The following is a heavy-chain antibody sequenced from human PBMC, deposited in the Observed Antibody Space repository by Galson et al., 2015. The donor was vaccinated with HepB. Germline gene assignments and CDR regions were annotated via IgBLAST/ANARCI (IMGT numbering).Heavy chain of an antibody. V-gene: IGHV3-21*01. CDR1: GFTFSSYS. CDR3: ARGIDYGDYFSYFQH. Sequence: SLRLSCAASGFTFSSYSMNWVRQAPGKGLEWVSSISSSSSYIYYADSVKGRFTISRDNAKNSLYLQMNSLRAEDTAVYYCARGIDYGDYFSYFQHWGQGTLVTVSS. CDR2: ISSSSSYI. D-gene: IGHD4-17*01. J-gene: IGHJ1*01.